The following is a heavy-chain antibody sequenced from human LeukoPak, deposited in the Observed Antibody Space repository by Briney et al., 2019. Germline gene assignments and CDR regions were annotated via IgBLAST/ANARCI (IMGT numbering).Heavy chain of an antibody. J-gene: IGHJ3*02. V-gene: IGHV1-18*01. Sequence: GASVKVSCKASGYTFTSYGISWVRQAPGQGLEWIGWISAYNGYTNSAQKLQGRVTMTTDTSTTTAYMDLRSLRSDDTAVYYCARARTSRQELGHDAFDIWGQGTMVTVSS. D-gene: IGHD6-13*01. CDR2: ISAYNGYT. CDR1: GYTFTSYG. CDR3: ARARTSRQELGHDAFDI.